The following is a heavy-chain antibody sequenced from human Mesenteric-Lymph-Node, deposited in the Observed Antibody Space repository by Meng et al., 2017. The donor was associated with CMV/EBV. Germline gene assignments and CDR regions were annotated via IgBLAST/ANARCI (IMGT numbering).Heavy chain of an antibody. CDR2: ISYDGSNK. J-gene: IGHJ4*02. V-gene: IGHV3-30*03. Sequence: AAVGSTFSTYGLHLVPQAPGKGLEWVAVISYDGSNKYYADSVKGRFTIFRDNSKNTLYLQMNSLRAEDTAVYYCATAASYSSGWYDDYWGQGTLVTV. CDR3: ATAASYSSGWYDDY. D-gene: IGHD6-19*01. CDR1: GSTFSTYG.